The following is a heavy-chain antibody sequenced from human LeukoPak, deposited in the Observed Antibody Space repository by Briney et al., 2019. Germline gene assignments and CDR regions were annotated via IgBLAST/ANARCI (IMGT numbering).Heavy chain of an antibody. CDR3: ARGRGLRYFGWLLF. J-gene: IGHJ4*02. V-gene: IGHV4-34*01. D-gene: IGHD3-9*01. CDR1: GGSFSGYY. Sequence: PSETLSLTCAVYGGSFSGYYWSWIRQPPGKGLEWIGEINHSGSTNCNPSLKSRVTISVDTSKNQFSLKLSSVTAADTAVYYCARGRGLRYFGWLLFCGQGTLVTVSS. CDR2: INHSGST.